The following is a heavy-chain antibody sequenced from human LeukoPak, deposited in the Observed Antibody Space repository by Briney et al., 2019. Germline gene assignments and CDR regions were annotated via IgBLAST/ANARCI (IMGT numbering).Heavy chain of an antibody. D-gene: IGHD2-15*01. CDR1: GFTFDDYA. CDR3: AKDINDCSGGSCYTRYYYYGMDV. Sequence: HPGRSLRLSCAASGFTFDDYAMHWVRQAPGKGLEWVSGISWNSGSIGYADSVKGRFTISRDNAKNSLYLQMNSLRAEDTALYYCAKDINDCSGGSCYTRYYYYGMDVWGQGTTVTVSS. V-gene: IGHV3-9*01. CDR2: ISWNSGSI. J-gene: IGHJ6*02.